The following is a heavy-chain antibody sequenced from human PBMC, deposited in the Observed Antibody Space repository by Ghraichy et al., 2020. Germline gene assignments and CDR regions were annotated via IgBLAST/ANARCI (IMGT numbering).Heavy chain of an antibody. CDR2: IYYSGST. CDR1: GGSISSSSYY. Sequence: SQTLSLTCTVSGGSISSSSYYWGWIRQPPGKGLEWIGSIYYSGSTYYNPSLKSRVTISVDTSKNQFSLKLSSVTAADTAVYYCARHQDIVLMVYAPFDPCGQGSLVTVSS. V-gene: IGHV4-39*01. J-gene: IGHJ5*02. D-gene: IGHD2-8*01. CDR3: ARHQDIVLMVYAPFDP.